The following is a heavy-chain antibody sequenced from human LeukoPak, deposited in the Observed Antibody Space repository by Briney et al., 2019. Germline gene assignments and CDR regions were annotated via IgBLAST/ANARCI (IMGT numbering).Heavy chain of an antibody. D-gene: IGHD6-19*01. CDR3: ARESTASDLHMYSSGWYGRGSYAFDI. V-gene: IGHV4-30-4*01. CDR2: IYYSGST. CDR1: GGSISSGDYS. J-gene: IGHJ3*02. Sequence: PSETLSLTCTVSGGSISSGDYSWSWIRQPPGKGLEWIGYIYYSGSTYYNPSLKSRVTISVDTSKNQFSLKLSSVTATDTAVYYCARESTASDLHMYSSGWYGRGSYAFDIWGQGTMVTVSS.